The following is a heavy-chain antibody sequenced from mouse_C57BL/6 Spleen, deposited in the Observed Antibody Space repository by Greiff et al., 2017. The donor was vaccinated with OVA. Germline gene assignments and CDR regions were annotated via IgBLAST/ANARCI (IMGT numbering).Heavy chain of an antibody. CDR3: ARWGSVYFDY. CDR1: GYAFSSSW. V-gene: IGHV1-82*01. Sequence: VKLQESGPELVKPGASVKISCKASGYAFSSSWMNWVKQRPGKGLEWIGRIYPGDGDTNYNGKFKGKATLTADKSSSTAYMQLSSLTSEDSAVYFCARWGSVYFDYWGQGTTLTVSS. CDR2: IYPGDGDT. J-gene: IGHJ2*01.